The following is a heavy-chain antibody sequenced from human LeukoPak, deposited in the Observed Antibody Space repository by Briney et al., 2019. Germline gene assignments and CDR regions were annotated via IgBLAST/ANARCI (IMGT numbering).Heavy chain of an antibody. D-gene: IGHD3-22*01. CDR3: AKDPAYYYDSSGYFDY. CDR1: GFTFSSYA. V-gene: IGHV3-23*01. J-gene: IGHJ4*02. CDR2: ISGSGGNT. Sequence: PGGSLRLSCAASGFTFSSYAMSWVRQAPGKGLEWVSAISGSGGNTYYADSVKGRFTISRDNSKNTLYLQMNSLRAEDTAVYYCAKDPAYYYDSSGYFDYWGQGTLVTVSS.